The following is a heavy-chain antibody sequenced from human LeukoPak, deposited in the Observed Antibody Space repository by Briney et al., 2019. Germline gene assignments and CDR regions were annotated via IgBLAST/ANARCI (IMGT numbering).Heavy chain of an antibody. CDR3: ARTGYSYGYWWFDP. CDR2: IYTSGST. V-gene: IGHV4-61*02. J-gene: IGHJ5*02. Sequence: SETLSLTCTVSGGSISGGSYYWSWIRQPAGKGLEWIGRIYTSGSTNYNPSLKSRVTISVDTSKNQFSLKLSSVTAADTAVYYCARTGYSYGYWWFDPWGQGTLVTVSS. CDR1: GGSISGGSYY. D-gene: IGHD5-18*01.